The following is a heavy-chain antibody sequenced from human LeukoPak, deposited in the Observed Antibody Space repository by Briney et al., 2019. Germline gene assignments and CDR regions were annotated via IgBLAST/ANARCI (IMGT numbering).Heavy chain of an antibody. D-gene: IGHD6-19*01. V-gene: IGHV4-61*02. CDR1: GGSITNDNYY. CDR2: IYTSGST. CDR3: ASQRIAVAIDY. Sequence: SETLSLTCTVSGGSITNDNYYWSWIRQPAGKGLEWIGRIYTSGSTNYNPSLKSRVTMSVDTSKNQFSLKLSSVTAADTAVYYCASQRIAVAIDYWGQGTLVTVSS. J-gene: IGHJ4*02.